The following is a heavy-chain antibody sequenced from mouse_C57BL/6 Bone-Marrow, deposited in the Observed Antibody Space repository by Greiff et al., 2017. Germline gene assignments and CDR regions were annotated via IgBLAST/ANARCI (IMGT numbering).Heavy chain of an antibody. D-gene: IGHD3-1*01. Sequence: EVQLQQSGPVLVKPGASVKMSCKASGYTFTDYYMNWVKQSHGKSLEWIGVINPYNGGTSYNQKFKGKATLTVDKSSSTAYMELNSLTSEDSAVYCCAREGYDWYFDVWGTGTTVTVSA. V-gene: IGHV1-19*01. CDR3: AREGYDWYFDV. J-gene: IGHJ1*03. CDR2: INPYNGGT. CDR1: GYTFTDYY.